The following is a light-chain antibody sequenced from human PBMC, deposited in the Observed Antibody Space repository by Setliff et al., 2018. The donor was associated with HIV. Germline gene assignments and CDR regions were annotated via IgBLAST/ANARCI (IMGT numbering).Light chain of an antibody. CDR2: EGN. CDR1: DSDVGTDNH. CDR3: CSYAGPFSPWI. Sequence: QSALTQPASVSGSPGQSITITCTEGDSDVGTDNHVSWFQQHPGKTPKLIIYEGNKRPSGISHRFSGSASGNTASLTISEIQSEDEAYFYCCSYAGPFSPWIFGGGTKVTV. J-gene: IGLJ2*01. V-gene: IGLV2-23*01.